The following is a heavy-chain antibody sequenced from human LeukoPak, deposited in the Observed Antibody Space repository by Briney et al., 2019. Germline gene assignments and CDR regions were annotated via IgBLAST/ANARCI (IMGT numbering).Heavy chain of an antibody. V-gene: IGHV3-23*01. Sequence: GGSLRLSCAASGFSVSDYAMNWVRQAPGKGLEWVSYITGVGGWTYYADSVKGRFTISRDNSKNTLYLQLNSLTAEDTAVYYCAKNPSYDSSGYYPDYWGQGTLVTVSS. CDR1: GFSVSDYA. CDR2: ITGVGGWT. D-gene: IGHD3-22*01. CDR3: AKNPSYDSSGYYPDY. J-gene: IGHJ4*02.